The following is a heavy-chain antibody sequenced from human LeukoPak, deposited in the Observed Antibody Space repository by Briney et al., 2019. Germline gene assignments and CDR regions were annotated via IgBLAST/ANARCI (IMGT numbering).Heavy chain of an antibody. Sequence: GASVKVSCKASGYTFTRYGISWVRQAPGQGLEWMGWISVFNGNTNYAQKLQGRVTMTIDTSTSTAYMELRSPRSDDTAVYYCARGSPAVIRGSVNYYGMDVWGHGTTVTVSS. J-gene: IGHJ6*02. CDR3: ARGSPAVIRGSVNYYGMDV. D-gene: IGHD6-19*01. V-gene: IGHV1-18*01. CDR2: ISVFNGNT. CDR1: GYTFTRYG.